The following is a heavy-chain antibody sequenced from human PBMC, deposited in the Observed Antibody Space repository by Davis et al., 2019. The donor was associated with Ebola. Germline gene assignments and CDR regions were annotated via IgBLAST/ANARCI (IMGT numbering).Heavy chain of an antibody. CDR2: IYNSGST. CDR1: GASIRTYY. CDR3: VRDRHDTSGYGF. D-gene: IGHD3-22*01. V-gene: IGHV4-4*08. J-gene: IGHJ4*02. Sequence: SETLSLTCNVSGASIRTYYWSWVRQPPGEGLEWIGYIYNSGSTNYNPSLRSRVTISADPSKNQFSLKLTSVTAADTAVYFCVRDRHDTSGYGFWGQGALVTVSS.